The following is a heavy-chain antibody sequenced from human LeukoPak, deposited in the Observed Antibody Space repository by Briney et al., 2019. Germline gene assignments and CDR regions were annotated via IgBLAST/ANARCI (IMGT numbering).Heavy chain of an antibody. Sequence: ASVKVSCKASGYTFTSYGISWVRQAPGQGLEWMGWISAYNGNTNYAQKLQGRVTISADESTSTAYMELSSLRSEDTAVYYCARGGPIFGVVTPFDPWGQGTLVTASS. V-gene: IGHV1-18*01. CDR2: ISAYNGNT. CDR1: GYTFTSYG. D-gene: IGHD3-3*01. CDR3: ARGGPIFGVVTPFDP. J-gene: IGHJ5*02.